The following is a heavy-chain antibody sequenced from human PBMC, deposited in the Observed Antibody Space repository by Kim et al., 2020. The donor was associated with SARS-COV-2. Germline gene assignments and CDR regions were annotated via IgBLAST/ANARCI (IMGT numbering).Heavy chain of an antibody. CDR1: GGSISSGGYY. J-gene: IGHJ4*02. Sequence: SETLSLTCTVSGGSISSGGYYWSWIRQHPGKGLEWIGYIYYSGSTYYNPSLKSRVTISVDTSKNQFSLKLSSVTAADTAVYYCARSGGYYYDRTPFDYWGQGTLVTVSS. CDR3: ARSGGYYYDRTPFDY. CDR2: IYYSGST. D-gene: IGHD3-22*01. V-gene: IGHV4-31*03.